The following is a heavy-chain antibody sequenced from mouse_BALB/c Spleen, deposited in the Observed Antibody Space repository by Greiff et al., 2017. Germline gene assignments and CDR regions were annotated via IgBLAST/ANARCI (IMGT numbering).Heavy chain of an antibody. CDR2: ISSGGST. CDR1: GFTFSSYA. CDR3: ARLGYACFAY. D-gene: IGHD3-1*01. J-gene: IGHJ3*01. V-gene: IGHV5-6-5*01. Sequence: VQLKESGGGLVKPGGSLKLSCAASGFTFSSYAMSWVRQTPEKRLEWVASISSGGSTYYPDSVKGRFTISRDNARNILYLQMSSLRSEDTAMYYCARLGYACFAYWGQGTLVTVSA.